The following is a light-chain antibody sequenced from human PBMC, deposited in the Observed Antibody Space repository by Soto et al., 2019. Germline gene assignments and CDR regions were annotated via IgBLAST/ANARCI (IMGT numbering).Light chain of an antibody. V-gene: IGKV3-20*01. CDR1: QSVSSSF. CDR2: GAS. J-gene: IGKJ1*01. Sequence: EIVLTQSPGTLSLSQGEGATLSCRASQSVSSSFFAWYQQKPGQAPRLLIYGASSRATGIPDRFSGSGSGTDFTLTISRLEPEDCAVYYCQQYGSSPWTFGQGTKVETK. CDR3: QQYGSSPWT.